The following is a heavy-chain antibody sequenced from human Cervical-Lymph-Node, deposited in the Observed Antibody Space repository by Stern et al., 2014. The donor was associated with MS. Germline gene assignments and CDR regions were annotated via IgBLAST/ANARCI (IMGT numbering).Heavy chain of an antibody. CDR3: ARMDLYSTTWYGTFDD. J-gene: IGHJ4*02. CDR2: IYSGGNT. Sequence: VQLVESGGGLVQPGGSLRLSCAASGFSVSSNYMSWVRQAPGKVLEWVSVIYSGGNTYYADSVKGRFTISRDNSKNILYLQMNSLRAEDTAVYYCARMDLYSTTWYGTFDDWGQGTLVTVSS. D-gene: IGHD6-13*01. CDR1: GFSVSSNY. V-gene: IGHV3-53*04.